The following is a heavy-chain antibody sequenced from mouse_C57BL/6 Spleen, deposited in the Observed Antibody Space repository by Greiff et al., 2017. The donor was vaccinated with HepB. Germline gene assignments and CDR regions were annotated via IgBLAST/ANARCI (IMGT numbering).Heavy chain of an antibody. CDR1: GFNIKDYY. V-gene: IGHV14-1*01. J-gene: IGHJ2*01. CDR3: TAIYYDYGFDY. D-gene: IGHD2-4*01. CDR2: IDPEDGDT. Sequence: VQLQQSGAELVRPGASVKLSCTASGFNIKDYYMHWVKQRPEQGLEWIGRIDPEDGDTEYAPKFQGKATMTADTSSNPAYLQLSSLTSADTAVYYCTAIYYDYGFDYWGQGTTLTVSS.